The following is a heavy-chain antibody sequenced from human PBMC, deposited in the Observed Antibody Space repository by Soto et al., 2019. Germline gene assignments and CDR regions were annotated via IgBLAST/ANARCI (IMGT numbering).Heavy chain of an antibody. CDR2: ISYDGSNK. CDR1: GFTFSSYG. V-gene: IGHV3-30*18. J-gene: IGHJ4*02. CDR3: AKTFCSSTSCYEIYR. D-gene: IGHD2-2*01. Sequence: PGGSLRLSCAASGFTFSSYGMHWVRQAPGKGLEWVAVISYDGSNKYYADSVKGRFTISRDNSKNTLYLQMNSLRAEDTAVYYCAKTFCSSTSCYEIYRWGQGTLLTVFS.